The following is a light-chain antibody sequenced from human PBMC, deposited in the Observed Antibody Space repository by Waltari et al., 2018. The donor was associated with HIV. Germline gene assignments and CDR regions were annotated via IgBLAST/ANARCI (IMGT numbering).Light chain of an antibody. CDR1: HSLLYSSGYNY. CDR3: MQTLQSPLT. CDR2: LGS. V-gene: IGKV2-28*01. J-gene: IGKJ4*01. Sequence: DIVMTQSPLSLPVTPGAPASITCRPNHSLLYSSGYNYLDWYQQKPGQSTQLLMYLGSDRASGVPDRFSGSGSGTDFTLKISRVEAEDVGVYYCMQTLQSPLTFGGGTKVEIK.